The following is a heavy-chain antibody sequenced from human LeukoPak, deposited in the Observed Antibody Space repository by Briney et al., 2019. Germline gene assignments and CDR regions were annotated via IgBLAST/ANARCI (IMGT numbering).Heavy chain of an antibody. D-gene: IGHD6-13*01. CDR2: ISGSGGST. CDR1: RFTFSSSP. CDR3: ARGHPHSSSWYSYAFDI. V-gene: IGHV3-23*01. J-gene: IGHJ3*02. Sequence: QPGGSLRLSCAASRFTFSSSPMSWVRQAPGKGLEWVSTISGSGGSTYYADSVKGRFTISRDNSKSTLYLQMNSLRAEDTAVYYCARGHPHSSSWYSYAFDIWGQGTMVTVSS.